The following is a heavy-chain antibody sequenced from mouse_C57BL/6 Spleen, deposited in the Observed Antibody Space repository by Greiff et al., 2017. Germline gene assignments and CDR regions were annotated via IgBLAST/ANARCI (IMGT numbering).Heavy chain of an antibody. CDR3: ASDYGSSYWYFDV. J-gene: IGHJ1*03. D-gene: IGHD1-1*01. CDR2: IFPGSGST. Sequence: QVQLQQSGPELVKPGASVKISCKASGYTFTDYYINWVKQRPGQGLEWIGWIFPGSGSTYYNEKFKGKATLTVDKSSSTAYMLLSSLTSEDSAVYFCASDYGSSYWYFDVWGTGTTVTVSS. CDR1: GYTFTDYY. V-gene: IGHV1-75*01.